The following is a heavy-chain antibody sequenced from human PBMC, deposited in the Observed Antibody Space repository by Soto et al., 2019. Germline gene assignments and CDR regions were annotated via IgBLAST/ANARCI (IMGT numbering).Heavy chain of an antibody. CDR2: ISSSSSYI. CDR3: ASRVVTMVRGVIEFFEFFEYYMDV. V-gene: IGHV3-21*01. CDR1: GFTFSSYS. J-gene: IGHJ6*03. Sequence: GGSLRLSCAASGFTFSSYSMNWVRQAPGKGLEWVSSISSSSSYIYYADSVKGRFTISRDNAKNSLYLQMNSLRAEDTAVYYCASRVVTMVRGVIEFFEFFEYYMDVWGKGTTVTVSS. D-gene: IGHD3-10*01.